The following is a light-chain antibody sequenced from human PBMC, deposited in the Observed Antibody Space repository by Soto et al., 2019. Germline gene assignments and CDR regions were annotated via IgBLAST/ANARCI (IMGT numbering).Light chain of an antibody. CDR2: ASS. CDR3: QQFNSYPIT. Sequence: DIQLTQSPSFLSASVGDRVTITCRASQGISSNLAWYQQKPGKAPKLLIYASSTLQSGVPSRFSGSGSGTEFTLTFSRLQPEDFATYYCQQFNSYPITFGQGTRLEIK. V-gene: IGKV1-9*01. J-gene: IGKJ5*01. CDR1: QGISSN.